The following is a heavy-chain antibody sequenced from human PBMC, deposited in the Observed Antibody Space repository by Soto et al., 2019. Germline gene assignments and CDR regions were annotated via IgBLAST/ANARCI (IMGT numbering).Heavy chain of an antibody. V-gene: IGHV1-18*04. Sequence: ASVKVSCKASGYTFTSYGISWVRQAPGQGLEWMGWISAYNGNTNYAQKLQGRVTMTTDTSTSTAYMELRGLRSDDTAVYYCARDGGYSSSWYSFDPWGQGTLVTVSS. CDR3: ARDGGYSSSWYSFDP. J-gene: IGHJ5*02. CDR2: ISAYNGNT. D-gene: IGHD6-13*01. CDR1: GYTFTSYG.